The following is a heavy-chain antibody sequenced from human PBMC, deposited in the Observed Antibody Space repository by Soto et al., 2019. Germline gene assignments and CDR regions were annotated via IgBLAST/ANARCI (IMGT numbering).Heavy chain of an antibody. CDR3: ARRPLYYDILTGYKPDPFDY. Sequence: SETLSLTCTVSGGSISSHYWSWIRQPPGQGLEWIGYVYYSGSTNYNPSLKSRVTISVDTSKSQFSLRLSSVTAADTAVYYCARRPLYYDILTGYKPDPFDYWGQGTLVTVSS. CDR2: VYYSGST. J-gene: IGHJ4*02. D-gene: IGHD3-9*01. CDR1: GGSISSHY. V-gene: IGHV4-59*08.